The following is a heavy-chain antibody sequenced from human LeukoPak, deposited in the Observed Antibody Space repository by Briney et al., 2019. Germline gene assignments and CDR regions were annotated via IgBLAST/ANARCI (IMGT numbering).Heavy chain of an antibody. CDR2: INPNSGGT. D-gene: IGHD6-19*01. CDR1: GYTFTGYY. V-gene: IGHV1-2*02. J-gene: IGHJ4*02. CDR3: ASTTRIAVAGTNLDY. Sequence: ASVKVSCKASGYTFTGYYMHWVRQAPGQGLEWMAWINPNSGGTNYAQKFQGRVTMTRDTSISTAYMELSRLRSDDTAVYHCASTTRIAVAGTNLDYWGQGTLVTVSS.